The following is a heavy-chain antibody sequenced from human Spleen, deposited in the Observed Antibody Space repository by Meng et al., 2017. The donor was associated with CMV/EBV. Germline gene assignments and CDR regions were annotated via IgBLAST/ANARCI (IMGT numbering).Heavy chain of an antibody. CDR1: GFSLSTSGMG. Sequence: QITLKEAGPTLVKPTQTLTLTCTFSGFSLSTSGMGVGWIRQPPGKALEWLALIYWDDDKRYSPSLKSRLTITKDTSKNQVVLTMTNMDPVDTATYYCAHRDYCSGGTCTFDYWGQGTLVTVSS. CDR3: AHRDYCSGGTCTFDY. CDR2: IYWDDDK. V-gene: IGHV2-5*02. J-gene: IGHJ4*02. D-gene: IGHD2-15*01.